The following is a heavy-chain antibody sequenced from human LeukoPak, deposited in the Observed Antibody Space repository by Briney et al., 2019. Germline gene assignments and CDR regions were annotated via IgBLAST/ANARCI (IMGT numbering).Heavy chain of an antibody. Sequence: SETLSLTCTVSGGSISSGSYYWSWIRQPAGKGLEWIGRIYISGSTNYNPSLKSRVTISVDTSKNQFSLKLSSVTAADTAVYYCARAPKMATTFDYWGQGTLVTVSS. CDR1: GGSISSGSYY. D-gene: IGHD5-24*01. CDR2: IYISGST. V-gene: IGHV4-61*02. CDR3: ARAPKMATTFDY. J-gene: IGHJ4*02.